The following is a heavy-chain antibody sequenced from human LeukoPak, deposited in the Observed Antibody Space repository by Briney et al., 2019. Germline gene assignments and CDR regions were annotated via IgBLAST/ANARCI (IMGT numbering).Heavy chain of an antibody. CDR1: GFTFDDYG. J-gene: IGHJ6*03. Sequence: GGSLRLSCAASGFTFDDYGMSWVRQAPGKGLEWVSGINWNGGSTGYADSVKGRFTISRDNAKNSLYLQMNSLRAEDTALYYCARDRGYYGSGSQDYYYYMDVWGKGTTVTVSS. V-gene: IGHV3-20*04. D-gene: IGHD3-10*01. CDR2: INWNGGST. CDR3: ARDRGYYGSGSQDYYYYMDV.